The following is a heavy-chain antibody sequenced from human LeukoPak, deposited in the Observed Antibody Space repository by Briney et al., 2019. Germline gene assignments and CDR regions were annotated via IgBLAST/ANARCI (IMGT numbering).Heavy chain of an antibody. V-gene: IGHV3-21*01. CDR2: ISSSNSYI. D-gene: IGHD1-26*01. J-gene: IGHJ4*02. Sequence: PGGSLRLSCAASGFTVSSNYMNWVRQAPGKGLEWVSSISSSNSYIYYADSVKGRFTISRDNAKNSLYLQMNSLRAEDTAVYYCARDRGAGFDYWGQGTLVTVSS. CDR1: GFTVSSNY. CDR3: ARDRGAGFDY.